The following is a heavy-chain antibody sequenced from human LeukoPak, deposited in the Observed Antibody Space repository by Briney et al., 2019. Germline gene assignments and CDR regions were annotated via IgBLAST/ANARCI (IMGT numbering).Heavy chain of an antibody. CDR2: ISWNGGGM. CDR1: GFTFDAYA. Sequence: GGSLRLSCAASGFTFDAYAMHWVRQAPGKGLEWVSGISWNGGGMGYAVSVKGRFTISRDNAKSSLYLQMNSLRDEDTALYYCAKDITGGRSSPYFDSWGQGTLVTVSS. J-gene: IGHJ4*02. CDR3: AKDITGGRSSPYFDS. D-gene: IGHD6-6*01. V-gene: IGHV3-9*01.